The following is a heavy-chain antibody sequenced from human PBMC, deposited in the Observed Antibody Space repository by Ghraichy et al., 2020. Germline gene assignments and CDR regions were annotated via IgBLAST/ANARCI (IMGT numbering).Heavy chain of an antibody. Sequence: ASVKVSCKASGYTFTSYDINWVRQATGQGLEWMGWMNPNSGNTGYAQKFQGRVTMTRNTSISTAYMELSSLRSEDTAVYYCARGVAFYYDLGNWFDPWGQGTLVTVSS. CDR3: ARGVAFYYDLGNWFDP. D-gene: IGHD3-3*01. J-gene: IGHJ5*02. V-gene: IGHV1-8*01. CDR1: GYTFTSYD. CDR2: MNPNSGNT.